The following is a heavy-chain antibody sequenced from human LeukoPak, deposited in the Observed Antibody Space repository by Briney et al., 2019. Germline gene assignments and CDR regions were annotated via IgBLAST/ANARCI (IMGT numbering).Heavy chain of an antibody. J-gene: IGHJ2*01. Sequence: PGGSLRLSCAASGFTFSSYAMSWVRQAPGKGLEWVSAISGSGGSTYYADSVKGRFTISRDNSKNTLYLQMNSLRAEDTAVYYCAKDSGSYSRYFDLWAVAPWSLSPQ. CDR2: ISGSGGST. CDR3: AKDSGSYSRYFDL. D-gene: IGHD1-26*01. V-gene: IGHV3-23*01. CDR1: GFTFSSYA.